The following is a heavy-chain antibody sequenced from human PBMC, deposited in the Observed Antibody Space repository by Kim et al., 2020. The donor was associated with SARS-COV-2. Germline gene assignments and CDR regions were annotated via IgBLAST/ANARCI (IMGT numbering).Heavy chain of an antibody. CDR1: GGSFSSSSC. D-gene: IGHD6-19*01. J-gene: IGHJ5*02. CDR3: ARGVSSAWTLRAWFDP. CDR2: IDHSGST. V-gene: IGHV4-4*02. Sequence: SETLSLTCAVSGGSFSSSSCWSWVRQPPGKGLEWIGEIDHSGSTTYNPSLKSRVTISLDKAKNQFSLNLRSVTAADTAVYYCARGVSSAWTLRAWFDPWGQGTLVTVCS.